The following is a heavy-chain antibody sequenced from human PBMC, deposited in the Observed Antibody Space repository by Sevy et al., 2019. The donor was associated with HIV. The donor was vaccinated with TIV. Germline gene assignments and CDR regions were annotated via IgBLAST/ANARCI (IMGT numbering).Heavy chain of an antibody. CDR2: FNPNSGDT. CDR3: AREWGFAMANAFDI. Sequence: ASVKVSCKASGYTLIDYYLIWVRQAPRQGLEWIGRFNPNSGDTNYAQMFQGRVTMTRDASINSAYMELSRLTSDDTAVYYCAREWGFAMANAFDIWGQGTMVTVSS. J-gene: IGHJ3*02. CDR1: GYTLIDYY. D-gene: IGHD2-2*01. V-gene: IGHV1-2*06.